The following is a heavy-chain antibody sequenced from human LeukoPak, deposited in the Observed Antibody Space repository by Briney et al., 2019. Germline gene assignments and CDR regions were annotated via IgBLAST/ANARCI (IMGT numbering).Heavy chain of an antibody. Sequence: PSETLSLTCTVSGGSISSYYGLWIRQPPGKGLEWIGYIYYSGSTNYNPSLKSRVTISVDTSKNQFSLKLSSVTAADTAVYYCASAKDSSGYYLDWGQGTLVTVSS. CDR3: ASAKDSSGYYLD. V-gene: IGHV4-59*01. J-gene: IGHJ4*02. CDR2: IYYSGST. CDR1: GGSISSYY. D-gene: IGHD3-22*01.